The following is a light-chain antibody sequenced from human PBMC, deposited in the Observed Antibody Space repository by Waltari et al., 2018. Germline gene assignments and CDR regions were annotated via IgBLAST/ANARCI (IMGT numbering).Light chain of an antibody. CDR2: RDN. CDR1: SYNIGRRH. CDR3: AVWDDILTAWV. J-gene: IGLJ3*02. Sequence: QPVLPQPPSVSGTPGQRVTISCPGSSYNIGRRHVYWYQQFPGTAPKLLPARDNQRPSGVPDRFSGSRSGTSASLAIGALRSVDEADYYCAVWDDILTAWVFGGGTKLTVL. V-gene: IGLV1-47*01.